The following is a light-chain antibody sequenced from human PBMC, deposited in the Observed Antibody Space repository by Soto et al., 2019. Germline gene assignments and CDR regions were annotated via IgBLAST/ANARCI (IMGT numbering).Light chain of an antibody. CDR1: QAVNTR. CDR2: AAS. CDR3: QHYDSSPPYT. V-gene: IGKV3-20*01. J-gene: IGKJ2*01. Sequence: EIVLTQSPATLSSFPGDRVTLSCRASQAVNTRLAWYQQKPGQAPRLLIYAASTRATGIPDRFSGSGSATDFTLTISRLEPEDSAVYYCQHYDSSPPYTFGQGTKLEIK.